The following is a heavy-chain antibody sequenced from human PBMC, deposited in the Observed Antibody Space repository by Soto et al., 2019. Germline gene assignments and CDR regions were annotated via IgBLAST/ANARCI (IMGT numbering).Heavy chain of an antibody. V-gene: IGHV3-64*01. J-gene: IGHJ4*02. D-gene: IGHD6-19*01. CDR3: ARGRVEDSSGWATYFDY. Sequence: EVQLVESGGGLVQPGGSLRLSCAASGFTFSGYSMFWVRQAPGKGLEYVSAINTNGVNTFYAKSVKGRFTISRDNSKNTMYLQMGSLRAEDMDVYYCARGRVEDSSGWATYFDYWGQGTLVTVSS. CDR2: INTNGVNT. CDR1: GFTFSGYS.